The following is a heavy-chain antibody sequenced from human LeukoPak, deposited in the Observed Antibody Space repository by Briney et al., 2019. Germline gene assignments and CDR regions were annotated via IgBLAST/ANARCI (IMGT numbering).Heavy chain of an antibody. D-gene: IGHD1-7*01. CDR3: AKVGTGTTSSPNFDY. V-gene: IGHV3-23*01. CDR1: EFPFSIYA. J-gene: IGHJ4*02. CDR2: ISGSGGST. Sequence: GGSLRLSCAASEFPFSIYAMSWVRQAPGKGLEWVSAISGSGGSTYYADSVKGRFTISRDNSKNTLYLQMNSLRAEDTAVYYCAKVGTGTTSSPNFDYWGQGTLVTVSS.